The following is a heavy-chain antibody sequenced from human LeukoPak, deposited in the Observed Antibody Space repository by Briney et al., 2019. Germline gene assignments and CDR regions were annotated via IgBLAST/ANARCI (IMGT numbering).Heavy chain of an antibody. V-gene: IGHV3-11*01. J-gene: IGHJ4*02. CDR3: ARPLWFGEPSSGFDY. Sequence: GGSLRLSCAASGFTFSDYYMSWIRQAPGKGLEWVSYISSSGSTIYYADSVKRRFTISRDNAKNSLYLQMNSLRAEDTAVYYCARPLWFGEPSSGFDYWGQGTLVTVSS. CDR1: GFTFSDYY. CDR2: ISSSGSTI. D-gene: IGHD3-10*01.